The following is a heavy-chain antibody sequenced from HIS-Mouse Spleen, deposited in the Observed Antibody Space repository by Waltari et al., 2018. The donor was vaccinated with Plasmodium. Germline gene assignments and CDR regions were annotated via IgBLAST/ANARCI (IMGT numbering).Heavy chain of an antibody. J-gene: IGHJ3*02. D-gene: IGHD3-9*01. CDR3: ARAPIRDAFDI. CDR2: INHSGST. V-gene: IGHV4-34*01. CDR1: GGSFSGYY. Sequence: QWGAGLLKPSETLSLTCAVYGGSFSGYYWSWIRQPPGKGLEWIGEINHSGSTNYNPSLKSRVTISVDTSKNQFSLKLSSVTAADTAVYYCARAPIRDAFDIWGQGTMVTVSS.